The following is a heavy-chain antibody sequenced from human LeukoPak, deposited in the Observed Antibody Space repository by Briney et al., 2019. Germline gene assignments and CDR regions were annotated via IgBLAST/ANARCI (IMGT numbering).Heavy chain of an antibody. V-gene: IGHV1-18*01. D-gene: IGHD1-26*01. Sequence: GASVKVSCKASGYTFTSYGISWVRQAPGRGLEWMGWISAYNGNTNYAQKLQGRVTMTTDTSTSTAYMELRSLRSDDTAVYYCARAVWELRDPTRLDYWGQGTLVTVSS. CDR3: ARAVWELRDPTRLDY. CDR1: GYTFTSYG. CDR2: ISAYNGNT. J-gene: IGHJ4*02.